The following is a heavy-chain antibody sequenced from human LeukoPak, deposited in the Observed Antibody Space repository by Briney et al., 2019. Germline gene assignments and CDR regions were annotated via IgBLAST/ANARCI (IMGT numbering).Heavy chain of an antibody. Sequence: GASVKVSCKASGYTFTSYYMHWVRQAPGQGLEWMGIINPSGGSTSYAQKFQGRVTMTRDMSTSTFYMELSSLRSDDTAVYCCAREIGGGHIVALGDYWGQGTLVTVSS. CDR3: AREIGGGHIVALGDY. J-gene: IGHJ4*02. CDR2: INPSGGST. CDR1: GYTFTSYY. V-gene: IGHV1-46*01. D-gene: IGHD2-21*01.